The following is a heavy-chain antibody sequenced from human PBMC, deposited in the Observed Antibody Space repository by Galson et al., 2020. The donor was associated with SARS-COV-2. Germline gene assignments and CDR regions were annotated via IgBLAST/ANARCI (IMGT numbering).Heavy chain of an antibody. CDR2: INHSGST. V-gene: IGHV4-34*01. D-gene: IGHD6-13*01. Sequence: SETLSLTCAVYGGSFSGYYWSWIRQPPGKGLEWIGEINHSGSTNYNPSLKSRVTISVDTSKNQFSLKLSSVTAADTAVYYCARGFPSSWYTGQRRAYGMDVWGQGTTVTVSS. J-gene: IGHJ6*02. CDR3: ARGFPSSWYTGQRRAYGMDV. CDR1: GGSFSGYY.